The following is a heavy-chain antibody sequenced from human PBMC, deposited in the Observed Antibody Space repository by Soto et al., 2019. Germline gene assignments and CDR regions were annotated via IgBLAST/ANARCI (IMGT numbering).Heavy chain of an antibody. J-gene: IGHJ4*02. CDR2: ISSSSSYI. CDR1: GFTFSGYS. D-gene: IGHD3-22*01. V-gene: IGHV3-21*01. Sequence: GGSLRLSCAASGFTFSGYSMNWVRQAPGKGLEWVSSISSSSSYIYYADSVKGRFTISRDNAKNSLYLQMNSLRAEDTAVYYCARSGPGVIVVVTDFDHWGQGTLVTVSS. CDR3: ARSGPGVIVVVTDFDH.